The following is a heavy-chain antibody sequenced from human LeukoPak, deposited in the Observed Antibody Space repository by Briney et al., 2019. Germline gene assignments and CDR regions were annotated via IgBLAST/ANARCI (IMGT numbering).Heavy chain of an antibody. CDR1: GSTFGNYY. J-gene: IGHJ4*02. Sequence: PGGSLRLSCAASGSTFGNYYMSWVRQAPGKGLEWVANIKHDGNWKFYADSVKGRFTVSRDNAEKSVYLHMSSLRAEDTAMYYCAKVGSGYYDHLDFWGQGILVTVSS. D-gene: IGHD3-22*01. V-gene: IGHV3-7*03. CDR3: AKVGSGYYDHLDF. CDR2: IKHDGNWK.